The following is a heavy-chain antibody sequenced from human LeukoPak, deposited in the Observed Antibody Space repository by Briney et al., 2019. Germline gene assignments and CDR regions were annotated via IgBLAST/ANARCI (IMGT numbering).Heavy chain of an antibody. J-gene: IGHJ5*02. CDR1: GYTFTGYY. Sequence: GASVKVSCKASGYTFTGYYMHWVRQAPGQGLEWTGWINPNSGGTNYAQKFQGRVTMTRDTSISTAYMELSRLRSEDTAVYYCATGANYHNHGGFDPWGQGTLVTVSS. CDR3: ATGANYHNHGGFDP. V-gene: IGHV1-2*02. D-gene: IGHD1-14*01. CDR2: INPNSGGT.